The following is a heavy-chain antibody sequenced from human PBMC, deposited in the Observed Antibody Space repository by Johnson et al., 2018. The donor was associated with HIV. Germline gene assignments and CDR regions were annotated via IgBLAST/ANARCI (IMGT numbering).Heavy chain of an antibody. V-gene: IGHV3-20*04. Sequence: MLLVESGGGVVRPGGSLRLSCAASGFTFDDYGMSWVRQAPGKGLEWVSGINWNGGGTGYVDSVKGRFTISRDNSKNTLYLQMNSLRAEDTAVYFCAKDRYYDSSGPDAFDIWGQGTMVTVSS. CDR2: INWNGGGT. CDR1: GFTFDDYG. J-gene: IGHJ3*02. D-gene: IGHD3-22*01. CDR3: AKDRYYDSSGPDAFDI.